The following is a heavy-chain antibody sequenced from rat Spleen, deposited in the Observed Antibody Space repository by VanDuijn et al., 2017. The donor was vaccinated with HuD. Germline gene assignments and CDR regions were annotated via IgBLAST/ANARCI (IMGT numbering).Heavy chain of an antibody. J-gene: IGHJ4*01. D-gene: IGHD4-1*01. CDR2: ISYDGSST. V-gene: IGHV5-7*01. CDR1: GFTFSDYN. CDR3: TRDSTGVMDA. Sequence: EVQLVESGGVLVQPGRSLKLSCAASGFTFSDYNMAWVRQAPKKGLEWVATISYDGSSTYYRDSVKGRFTISRDNAKSTLYLQMNSLRSEDTATYYCTRDSTGVMDAWGQGASVTVSS.